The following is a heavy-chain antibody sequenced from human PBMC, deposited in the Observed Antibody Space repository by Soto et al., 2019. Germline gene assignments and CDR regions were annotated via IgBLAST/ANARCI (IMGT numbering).Heavy chain of an antibody. CDR3: ARHGGYNYAFDF. Sequence: SETLSLTCVVSGGSISNNDWWSWVRQPPGKGLEWIGYIYYSGGTNFNPYLKSRVTMSLDSSKNQFSLRLSSVTAADTAMYYCARHGGYNYAFDFWGQGNLVTVSS. V-gene: IGHV4-4*02. J-gene: IGHJ4*02. CDR2: IYYSGGT. CDR1: GGSISNNDW. D-gene: IGHD5-18*01.